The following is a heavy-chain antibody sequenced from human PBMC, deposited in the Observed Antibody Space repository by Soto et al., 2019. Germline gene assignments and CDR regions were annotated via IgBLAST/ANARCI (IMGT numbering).Heavy chain of an antibody. CDR1: GGSISSGGYY. D-gene: IGHD3-22*01. V-gene: IGHV4-31*03. J-gene: IGHJ6*02. CDR3: ARLPYHYDSSGYYLGIRSGMDF. Sequence: SETLSLTCTVSGGSISSGGYYWSWIRQHPGKGLEWIGYIYYSGSTYYNPSLKSRVTISVDTSKNQFSLKLSSVTAADTAVYYCARLPYHYDSSGYYLGIRSGMDFWGQGTTVTVSS. CDR2: IYYSGST.